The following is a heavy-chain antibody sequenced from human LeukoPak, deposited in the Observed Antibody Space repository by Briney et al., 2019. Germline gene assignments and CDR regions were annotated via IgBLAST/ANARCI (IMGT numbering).Heavy chain of an antibody. CDR3: ARSDYGDYGGTDY. CDR2: INPNSGGT. Sequence: ASVKVSCKASGYTFTGYYMHWVRQAPGQGLEWMGWINPNSGGTNYAQKFQGRVTMTRDTSISTAYMELSRLRSDDTAVYYCARSDYGDYGGTDYWGQGTLVTVSS. D-gene: IGHD4-17*01. V-gene: IGHV1-2*02. J-gene: IGHJ4*02. CDR1: GYTFTGYY.